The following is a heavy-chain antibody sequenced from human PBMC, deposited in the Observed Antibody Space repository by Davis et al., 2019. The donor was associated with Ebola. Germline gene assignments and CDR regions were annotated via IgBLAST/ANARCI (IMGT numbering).Heavy chain of an antibody. CDR2: ISSSGTTI. CDR1: GFTFSDYY. CDR3: AREKAASYFDY. D-gene: IGHD6-13*01. Sequence: GGSLRLSCAASGFTFSDYYMSWIRQAPGKGLEWVSYISSSGTTIYYADSVKGRFTISRDNAKNSLYLQMNGLRAEDTAVYYCAREKAASYFDYWGQGTLVTVSS. V-gene: IGHV3-11*04. J-gene: IGHJ4*02.